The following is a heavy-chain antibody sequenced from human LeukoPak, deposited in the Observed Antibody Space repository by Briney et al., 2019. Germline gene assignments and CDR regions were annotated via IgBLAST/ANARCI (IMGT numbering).Heavy chain of an antibody. CDR3: ARLNSALTAVAGRGGIDY. Sequence: GGSLRLSCAASGFTFSSYWMNWARQAPGKGLEWVASINHNGNVNYYVDSVKGRFTISRDNAKNSLYLQMSNLRAEDTAVYYCARLNSALTAVAGRGGIDYWGQGTLVTVSS. CDR2: INHNGNVN. J-gene: IGHJ4*02. V-gene: IGHV3-7*03. D-gene: IGHD6-19*01. CDR1: GFTFSSYW.